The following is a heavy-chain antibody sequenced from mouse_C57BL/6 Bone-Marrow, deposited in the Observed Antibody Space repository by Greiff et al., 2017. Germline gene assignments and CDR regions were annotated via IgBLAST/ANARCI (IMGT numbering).Heavy chain of an antibody. Sequence: VQLKESGPVLVKPGASVKMSCKASGYTFTDYYMNWVKQSHGKSLEWIGVINPYNGGTSYNQKFKGKATLTVDKSSSTAYMELNSLTSEDSAVYYCAKVYYGYYYAMDYWGQGTSATVSS. J-gene: IGHJ4*01. CDR3: AKVYYGYYYAMDY. CDR1: GYTFTDYY. CDR2: INPYNGGT. D-gene: IGHD2-1*01. V-gene: IGHV1-19*01.